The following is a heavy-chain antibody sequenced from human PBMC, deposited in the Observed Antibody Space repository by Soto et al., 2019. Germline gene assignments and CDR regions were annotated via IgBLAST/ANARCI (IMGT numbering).Heavy chain of an antibody. CDR3: ASRRGQARAPFDY. V-gene: IGHV3-74*01. D-gene: IGHD3-10*01. Sequence: GSLRLSCAASGFTFSSYWMHWVRQAPGKGLVWVSRINSDGSSTSYADSVKGRFTISRDNAKNTLYLQMNSLRAEDTAVYYCASRRGQARAPFDYWGQGTLVTVS. J-gene: IGHJ4*02. CDR1: GFTFSSYW. CDR2: INSDGSST.